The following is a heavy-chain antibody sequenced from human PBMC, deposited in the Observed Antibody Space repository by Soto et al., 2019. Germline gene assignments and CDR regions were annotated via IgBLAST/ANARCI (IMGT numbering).Heavy chain of an antibody. J-gene: IGHJ4*02. D-gene: IGHD3-9*01. CDR2: INSDGSST. CDR1: GFTFSSYW. CDR3: ERTFILTGHFDY. V-gene: IGHV3-74*01. Sequence: GGSLRLSCAASGFTFSSYWMHWVRQAPGKGLVWVSRINSDGSSTSYADSVKGRFTVSRDNAKNTLYLQMNSLRAEDTVVYYCERTFILTGHFDYWGQGTLVTVSS.